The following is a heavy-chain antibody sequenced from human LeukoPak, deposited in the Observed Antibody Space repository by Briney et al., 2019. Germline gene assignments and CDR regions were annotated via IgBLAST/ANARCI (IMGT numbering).Heavy chain of an antibody. V-gene: IGHV4-59*08. CDR1: GGSMSSYY. CDR3: ARSGVTALSWVDP. J-gene: IGHJ5*02. Sequence: SETLSLTCTVSGGSMSSYYWSWIRQPPGKGLEWIGYISYSGSTNYNPSLKGRITISVDTSKNQFSLKLSSVTAADPAVYYCARSGVTALSWVDPWGQETLVTVSS. D-gene: IGHD2-21*02. CDR2: ISYSGST.